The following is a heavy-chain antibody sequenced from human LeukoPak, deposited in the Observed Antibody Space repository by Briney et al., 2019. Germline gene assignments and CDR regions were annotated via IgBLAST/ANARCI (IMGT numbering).Heavy chain of an antibody. J-gene: IGHJ5*02. V-gene: IGHV4-34*01. CDR2: INHSGST. CDR3: ARHYGDYRFHP. D-gene: IGHD4-17*01. Sequence: PSETLSLTCAVYGGSFSGYYWSWIRQPPGKGLEWIGEINHSGSTNYNPSLKSRVTISVDTSKNQFSLKLSSVTAADTAVYYCARHYGDYRFHPSGQGTLVTVSS. CDR1: GGSFSGYY.